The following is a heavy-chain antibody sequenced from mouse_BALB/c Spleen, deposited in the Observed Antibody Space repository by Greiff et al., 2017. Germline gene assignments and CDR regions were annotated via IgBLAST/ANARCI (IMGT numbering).Heavy chain of an antibody. J-gene: IGHJ2*01. Sequence: EVKVVESGGGLVQPGGSLKLSCAASGFTFSSYGMSWVRQTPDKRLELVATINSNGGSTYYPDSVKGRFTISRDNAKNTLYLQMSSLKSEDTAMYYCARVYYYGSCFDYWGQGTTLTVSS. V-gene: IGHV5-6-3*01. CDR2: INSNGGST. CDR3: ARVYYYGSCFDY. CDR1: GFTFSSYG. D-gene: IGHD1-1*01.